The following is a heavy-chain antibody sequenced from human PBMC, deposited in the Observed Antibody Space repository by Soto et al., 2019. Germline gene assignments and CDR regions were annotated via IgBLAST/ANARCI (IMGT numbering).Heavy chain of an antibody. Sequence: SETLSLTYADNGVSFSGIYSSWIRQPSGQGLEWIGEINHSGSTNYNPSLKSRVTISVDTSKNQFSLKLSSVTAADTAVYYCARGRGWRSGELRHRYYYYGMDVWGQGTTVT. CDR2: INHSGST. CDR1: GVSFSGIY. V-gene: IGHV4-34*01. D-gene: IGHD3-10*01. J-gene: IGHJ6*02. CDR3: ARGRGWRSGELRHRYYYYGMDV.